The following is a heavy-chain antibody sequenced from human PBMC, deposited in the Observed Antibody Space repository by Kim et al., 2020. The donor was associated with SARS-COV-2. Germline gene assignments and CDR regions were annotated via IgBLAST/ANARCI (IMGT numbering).Heavy chain of an antibody. CDR3: TTDFDWSYVDS. J-gene: IGHJ4*02. D-gene: IGHD3-9*01. Sequence: GGSLRLSCVVSGFTFSHAWMSWVRQVPGKGMEWVGRIKSKSAGGTTDYAAPVKGRFTISRDDSKKTVYLQMNSMKTEDTAVYYCTTDFDWSYVDSWGLGTLVTVSS. V-gene: IGHV3-15*01. CDR2: IKSKSAGGTT. CDR1: GFTFSHAW.